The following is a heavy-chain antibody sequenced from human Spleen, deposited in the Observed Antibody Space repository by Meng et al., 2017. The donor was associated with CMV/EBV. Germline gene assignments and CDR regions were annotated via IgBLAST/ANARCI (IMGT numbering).Heavy chain of an antibody. V-gene: IGHV1-24*01. J-gene: IGHJ4*02. Sequence: GGSLRLSCAASGFTFNTLAMHWVRQAPGKGLEWMGGFDPEDGKTIYAQNFQGRVTMTEDTSTDTAYMELTSLTSEDTAVYYCATRMLYYDTQDYWGQGTLVTVSS. CDR2: FDPEDGKT. D-gene: IGHD3-22*01. CDR1: GFTFNTLA. CDR3: ATRMLYYDTQDY.